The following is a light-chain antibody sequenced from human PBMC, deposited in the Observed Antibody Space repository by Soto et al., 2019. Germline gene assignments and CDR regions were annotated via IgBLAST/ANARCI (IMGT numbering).Light chain of an antibody. V-gene: IGLV2-14*01. CDR3: SSYTSSSTRV. Sequence: ALTQPASVSGSPGQSITISCTGTSSDVGGYNYVSWYQQHPGKAPKLMIYDVSNRPSGVSNRFSGSKSGNTASLTISGLQAEDEADYYCSSYTSSSTRVFGGGTKLTVL. CDR2: DVS. J-gene: IGLJ3*02. CDR1: SSDVGGYNY.